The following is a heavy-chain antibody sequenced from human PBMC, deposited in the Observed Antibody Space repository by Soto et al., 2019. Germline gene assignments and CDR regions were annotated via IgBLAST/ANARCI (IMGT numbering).Heavy chain of an antibody. CDR3: ARDLWGYCGTDCYPLDV. D-gene: IGHD2-21*02. CDR2: MYNTGST. Sequence: SETLSLTCPVSGGSISSYYWSWIRQPPGKGLEWIGYMYNTGSTVYNPSFKSRVTISVDTSKNQFSLKLNSVTAADTAVYYCARDLWGYCGTDCYPLDVWGQGTTVTVPS. V-gene: IGHV4-59*01. J-gene: IGHJ6*02. CDR1: GGSISSYY.